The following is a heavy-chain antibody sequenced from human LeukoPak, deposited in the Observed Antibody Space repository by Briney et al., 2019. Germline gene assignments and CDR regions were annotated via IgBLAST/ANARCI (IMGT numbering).Heavy chain of an antibody. CDR3: ARDSRRSFDY. CDR1: GFTFSHYW. J-gene: IGHJ4*02. D-gene: IGHD1-14*01. Sequence: GGSLRLSCAPSGFTFSHYWMTWVRQAPGKGLEWVANMNQDGSEKYYVDSVKGRFTISRDNANNSLYLQMNSLRAEDTAVYYCARDSRRSFDYWGQGTLVTVSS. V-gene: IGHV3-7*01. CDR2: MNQDGSEK.